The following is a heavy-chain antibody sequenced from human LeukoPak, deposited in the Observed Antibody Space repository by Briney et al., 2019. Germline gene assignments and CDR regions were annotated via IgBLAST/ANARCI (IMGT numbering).Heavy chain of an antibody. D-gene: IGHD1-26*01. V-gene: IGHV2-70*13. Sequence: SGPALFHPTPPLTLTYTFSGFSLRTSGMCVRWIRQPPGKALEWLALIDWDADTYYSTSLKTRPTISKDTSKNQVVLTMTNMDPVDTATYYCTRTYSGSYPVHYWGQGTLVTVSS. CDR3: TRTYSGSYPVHY. J-gene: IGHJ4*02. CDR2: IDWDADT. CDR1: GFSLRTSGMC.